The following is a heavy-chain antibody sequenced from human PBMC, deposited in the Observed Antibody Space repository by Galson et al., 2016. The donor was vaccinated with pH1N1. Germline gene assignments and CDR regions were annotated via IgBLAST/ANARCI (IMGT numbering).Heavy chain of an antibody. CDR2: VYPGDSDT. D-gene: IGHD3-10*01. J-gene: IGHJ4*02. CDR1: GYNFATYW. Sequence: QSGAEVKKPGESLKISCKGSGYNFATYWIGWVRQKPGKGLEWMGIVYPGDSDTRYSPSFRGLFTFSADKSIGTAYLQWSSLEASDTAIYYCARLRGGITVVREVYFDLWGQGTLVTVSP. V-gene: IGHV5-51*01. CDR3: ARLRGGITVVREVYFDL.